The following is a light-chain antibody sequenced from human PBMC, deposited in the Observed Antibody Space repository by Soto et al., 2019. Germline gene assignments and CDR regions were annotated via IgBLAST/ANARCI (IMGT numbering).Light chain of an antibody. V-gene: IGLV1-40*01. CDR2: ENT. CDR3: HSYDISLSVVV. Sequence: QSVLTQPPSVSGAPGQTVTISCTGSTSNIGAGYDVHWYQHVAGSAPKLLIYENTNRPSGVPDRFSGSKSGTSASLAITGLQAEDEADYYCHSYDISLSVVVFGGGTKLTVL. J-gene: IGLJ2*01. CDR1: TSNIGAGYD.